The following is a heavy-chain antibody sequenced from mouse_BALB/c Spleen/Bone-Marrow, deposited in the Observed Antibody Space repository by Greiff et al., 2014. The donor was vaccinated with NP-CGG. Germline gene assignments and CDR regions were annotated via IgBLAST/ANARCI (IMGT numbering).Heavy chain of an antibody. CDR3: VRRNGKDAMDY. J-gene: IGHJ4*01. CDR1: GYTFTDYW. CDR2: IDTSDSFT. Sequence: VQLQQSGAELVMPGASVKMSCKASGYTFTDYWMHWVKQRPGQGLEWIGTIDTSDSFTIYNQNFKGKATLTVDEASTTAYMQLSSLTSEDSAVYYCVRRNGKDAMDYWGQGTSVAVSS. V-gene: IGHV1-69*01.